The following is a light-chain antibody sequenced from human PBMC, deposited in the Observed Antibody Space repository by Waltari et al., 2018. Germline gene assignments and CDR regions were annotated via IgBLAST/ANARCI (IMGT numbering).Light chain of an antibody. Sequence: DIQMTQSPSSLSASVGDRVTITCRASQSITSRLNGYQQKPGQAPKVQLYAASSLQSGVTSRFSGSGSGTDFTLTISSLQPEDFAIYYCQQSYSSPWTFAQGTKVEIK. CDR2: AAS. V-gene: IGKV1-39*01. CDR3: QQSYSSPWT. CDR1: QSITSR. J-gene: IGKJ1*01.